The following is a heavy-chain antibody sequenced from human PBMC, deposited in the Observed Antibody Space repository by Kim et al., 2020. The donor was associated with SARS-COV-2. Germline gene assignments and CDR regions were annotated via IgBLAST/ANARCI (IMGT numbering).Heavy chain of an antibody. V-gene: IGHV3-30*04. J-gene: IGHJ5*02. CDR2: ISYDGSNK. CDR1: GFTFSSYA. D-gene: IGHD6-19*01. Sequence: GGSLRLSCAASGFTFSSYAMHWVRQAPGKGLEWVAVISYDGSNKYYADSVKGRFTISRDNSKNTLYLQMNSLRAEDTAVYYCARGGKYSSGQTAWSPFDPWGKGTLVTVSS. CDR3: ARGGKYSSGQTAWSPFDP.